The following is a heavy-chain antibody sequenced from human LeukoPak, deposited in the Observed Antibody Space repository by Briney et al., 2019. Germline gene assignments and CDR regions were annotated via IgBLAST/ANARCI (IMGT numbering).Heavy chain of an antibody. V-gene: IGHV3-23*01. CDR3: AKDGPDYDYVWGSHPAT. CDR2: ISGSGGST. J-gene: IGHJ5*02. Sequence: GGSLRLSCAASGFTFSSYGMSWVRQAPGKGLEWVSAISGSGGSTYYADSVKGRFTISRDNSKNTLYLQMNSLRAEDTAVYYCAKDGPDYDYVWGSHPATWGQGTLVTVSS. D-gene: IGHD3-16*01. CDR1: GFTFSSYG.